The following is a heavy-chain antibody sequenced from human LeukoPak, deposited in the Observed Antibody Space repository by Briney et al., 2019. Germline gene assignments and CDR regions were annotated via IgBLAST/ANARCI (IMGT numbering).Heavy chain of an antibody. V-gene: IGHV1-69*13. CDR1: GYSFVGYG. CDR3: ARDPTVIAAAEEDY. Sequence: SVKVSCKASGYSFVGYGITWVRQAPGQGLEWMGGIIPIFGTANYAQKFQGRVTITADESTSTAYMELSSLRSEDTAVYYCARDPTVIAAAEEDYWGQGTLVTVSS. D-gene: IGHD6-13*01. J-gene: IGHJ4*02. CDR2: IIPIFGTA.